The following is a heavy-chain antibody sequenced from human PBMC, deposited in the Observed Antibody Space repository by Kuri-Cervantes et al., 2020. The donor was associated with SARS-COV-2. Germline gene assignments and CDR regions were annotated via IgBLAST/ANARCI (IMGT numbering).Heavy chain of an antibody. CDR3: ARASSHYYDFWSGSYDAFDI. CDR2: IVPIIGPV. V-gene: IGHV1-69*11. J-gene: IGHJ3*02. D-gene: IGHD3-3*01. CDR1: GGTFSSYA. Sequence: SVKVSCKASGGTFSSYAISWVRQAPGQGLEWVGRIVPIIGPVHYAQRFQGRLTITADESTSTTYMELSSLRSEDTAVYYCARASSHYYDFWSGSYDAFDIWGQGTMVTVSS.